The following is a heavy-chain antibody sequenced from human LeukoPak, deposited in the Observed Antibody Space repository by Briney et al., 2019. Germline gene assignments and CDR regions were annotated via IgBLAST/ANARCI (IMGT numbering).Heavy chain of an antibody. J-gene: IGHJ6*03. Sequence: ASVKVSCKASGGTFSSYAISWVRQAPGQGLEWMGGIIPIFGTANYAQKFQGRVTITADESTSTAYMELSSLRSEDTAVYYCARTYCTNGVCSSYYYYYMDVWGKGTTVTVSS. CDR3: ARTYCTNGVCSSYYYYYMDV. V-gene: IGHV1-69*13. CDR2: IIPIFGTA. D-gene: IGHD2-8*01. CDR1: GGTFSSYA.